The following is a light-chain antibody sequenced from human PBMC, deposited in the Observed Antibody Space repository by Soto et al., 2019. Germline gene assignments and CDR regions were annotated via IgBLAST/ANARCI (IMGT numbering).Light chain of an antibody. V-gene: IGLV2-14*01. CDR1: SSDVGAYTS. CDR3: QSYDSSLSGCV. J-gene: IGLJ1*01. CDR2: EVS. Sequence: QSVLTQPASVSGSPGQSITISCTGTSSDVGAYTSVSWYQQHPGKAPKLIIYEVSNRPPGISTRFSGSKSASTASLTISGLQAEDEADYYCQSYDSSLSGCVFGTGTKVTVL.